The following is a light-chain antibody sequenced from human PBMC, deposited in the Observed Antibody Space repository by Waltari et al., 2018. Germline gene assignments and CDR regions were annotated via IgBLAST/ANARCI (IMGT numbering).Light chain of an antibody. J-gene: IGKJ4*01. V-gene: IGKV1-5*03. CDR2: KAS. Sequence: DIQMTQSPSTLSASAGDRVTITCRASQSISPWLAWYQQKSGKAPKLLIYKASTLESGVPSRFSGSGSGTEFTLTIGSLQPDDFAAYYCQQYDVFPLTFGGGTKVEI. CDR1: QSISPW. CDR3: QQYDVFPLT.